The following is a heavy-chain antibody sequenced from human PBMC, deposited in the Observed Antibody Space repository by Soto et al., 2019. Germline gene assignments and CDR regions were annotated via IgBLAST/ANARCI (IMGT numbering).Heavy chain of an antibody. Sequence: ASVKVSCKASGYTFTSYGISWVRQAPGQGLEWMGWISAYNGNTNYAQKLQGRVTRTTDTSTSTAYMELRSLRSDDTAVYYCARDLGGGSYFATAPVCVDYWGQGTLVTVSS. V-gene: IGHV1-18*01. CDR3: ARDLGGGSYFATAPVCVDY. CDR2: ISAYNGNT. D-gene: IGHD1-26*01. J-gene: IGHJ4*02. CDR1: GYTFTSYG.